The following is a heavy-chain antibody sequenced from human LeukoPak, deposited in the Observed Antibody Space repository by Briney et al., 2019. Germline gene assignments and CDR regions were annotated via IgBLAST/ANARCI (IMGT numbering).Heavy chain of an antibody. V-gene: IGHV4-61*02. CDR2: IYTSGST. Sequence: SETLSLTCTVSGGSISSGSYYWSWIRQPAGKGLEWIGRIYTSGSTNYNPSLKSRVTISVDTSKNQFSPKLSSVTAADTAVYYCARAAAGLGVNWFDPWGQGTLVTVSS. CDR3: ARAAAGLGVNWFDP. J-gene: IGHJ5*02. CDR1: GGSISSGSYY. D-gene: IGHD6-25*01.